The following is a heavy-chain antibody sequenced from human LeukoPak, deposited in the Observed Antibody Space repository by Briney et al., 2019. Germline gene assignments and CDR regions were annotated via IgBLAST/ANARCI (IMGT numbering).Heavy chain of an antibody. Sequence: PGGSLRLSCAASGFTFSSYAMSWVRQAPGKGLEWVSSIGGSSSNIYYADSVKGRFTISRDNAKNSLYLQMNSLRAEDTAVYYCARDLGYCGGDCSIAGNAFDIWGQGTMVTVSS. CDR2: IGGSSSNI. J-gene: IGHJ3*02. CDR1: GFTFSSYA. V-gene: IGHV3-21*01. D-gene: IGHD2-21*02. CDR3: ARDLGYCGGDCSIAGNAFDI.